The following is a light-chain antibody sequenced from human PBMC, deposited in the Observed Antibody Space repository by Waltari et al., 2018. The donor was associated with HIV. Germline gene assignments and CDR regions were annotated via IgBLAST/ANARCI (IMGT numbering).Light chain of an antibody. CDR1: QDINNW. Sequence: DIQMTQSLSSVSVSVGDRVTITCRASQDINNWLAWYQQKPGKAPKLLIYAAFNLQSGVPSRFSGSRSGPDFTLTITSLQPEDFATYYCQQANSFPPTFGGGTKVDI. CDR2: AAF. V-gene: IGKV1-12*01. J-gene: IGKJ4*01. CDR3: QQANSFPPT.